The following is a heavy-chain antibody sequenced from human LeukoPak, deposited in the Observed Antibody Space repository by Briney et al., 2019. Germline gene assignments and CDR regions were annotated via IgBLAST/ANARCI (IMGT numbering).Heavy chain of an antibody. Sequence: ASVKVSCKASGYTFTSYGISWVRQAPGQGLEWMGWISAYNGNTNYAQKLQGRVTMTTDTSTSTAYMELRSLRSDDTAVYYCARHSLAYYDSSGPLDYWGQGTLVTVSS. CDR2: ISAYNGNT. J-gene: IGHJ4*02. V-gene: IGHV1-18*01. D-gene: IGHD3-22*01. CDR1: GYTFTSYG. CDR3: ARHSLAYYDSSGPLDY.